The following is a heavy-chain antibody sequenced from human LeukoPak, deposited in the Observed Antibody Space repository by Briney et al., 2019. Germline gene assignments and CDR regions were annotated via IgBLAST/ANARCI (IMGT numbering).Heavy chain of an antibody. D-gene: IGHD6-19*01. J-gene: IGHJ4*02. CDR3: VRISTEVAGADY. CDR1: GFTFSSSW. V-gene: IGHV3-7*01. Sequence: PGGSLRLSCAASGFTFSSSWMSWVRQAPGKGLEWVANIKQDGSEKYYVESVKGRFTISRDNTKNSLYLQMDSLTAEDTAVYYCVRISTEVAGADYWGQGTLVTVSS. CDR2: IKQDGSEK.